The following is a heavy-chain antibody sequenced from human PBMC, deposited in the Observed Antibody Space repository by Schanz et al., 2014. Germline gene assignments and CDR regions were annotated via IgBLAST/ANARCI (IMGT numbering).Heavy chain of an antibody. V-gene: IGHV3-23*01. Sequence: EVQLLESGGGLVQPGGSLRLSCATSGFSFSSYAINWVRQAPGKGLEWVSGISGSGASTYYADSVKGRFTISRDNSKTTVYLQMNSLRAEDTAVYYCAKDAENTAMITDYFDYWGQGTLXTVSS. CDR2: ISGSGAST. CDR1: GFSFSSYA. D-gene: IGHD5-18*01. CDR3: AKDAENTAMITDYFDY. J-gene: IGHJ4*02.